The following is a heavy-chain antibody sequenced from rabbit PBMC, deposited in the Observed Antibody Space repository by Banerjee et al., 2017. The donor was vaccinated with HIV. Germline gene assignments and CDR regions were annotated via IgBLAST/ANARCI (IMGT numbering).Heavy chain of an antibody. J-gene: IGHJ4*01. CDR1: GFSFSSNDY. D-gene: IGHD4-1*01. CDR3: ARDYYSSGWGAAGAYYFNL. CDR2: IDPVFGST. Sequence: QEQLEESGGDLVKPGASLTLTCTASGFSFSSNDYMSWVRQAPGKGLEWIGYIDPVFGSTYYASWVNGRFTISSHNAQNTLYLQLNSLTAADTATYFCARDYYSSGWGAAGAYYFNLWGPGTLVTVS. V-gene: IGHV1S45*01.